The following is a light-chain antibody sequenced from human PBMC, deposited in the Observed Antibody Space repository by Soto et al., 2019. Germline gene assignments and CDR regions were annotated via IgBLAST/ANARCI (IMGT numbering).Light chain of an antibody. CDR3: QQYDTLYT. V-gene: IGKV3-15*01. CDR1: QSVKTN. CDR2: GAS. J-gene: IGKJ2*01. Sequence: ILMTQSPATLSVFPGDRATLSCRASQSVKTNLAWYQQKPGQTPRLLIYGASTRATGIPGRFSGSGSGTEFTLTISSLQSEDFAVYYCQQYDTLYTFGQGTILEIK.